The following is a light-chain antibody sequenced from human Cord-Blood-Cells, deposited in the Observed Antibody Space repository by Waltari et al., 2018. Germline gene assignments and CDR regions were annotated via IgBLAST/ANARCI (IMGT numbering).Light chain of an antibody. CDR3: SSYTSSSTLV. CDR1: SSDVGGYNY. J-gene: IGLJ1*01. CDR2: EVS. V-gene: IGLV2-14*01. Sequence: QSALTQPASVSGSPGQSITISCPGTSSDVGGYNYVSWYQQHPGKAPKLMIYEVSNRPSGVSNRFSGSKSGNTASLTISGLQAEDEADYYCSSYTSSSTLVVGTGTKVTVL.